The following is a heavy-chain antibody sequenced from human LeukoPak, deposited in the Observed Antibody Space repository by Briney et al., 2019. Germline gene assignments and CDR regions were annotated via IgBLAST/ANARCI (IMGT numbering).Heavy chain of an antibody. J-gene: IGHJ4*02. D-gene: IGHD3-10*01. CDR1: GFTFSSYA. V-gene: IGHV3-23*01. CDR3: ALGSGSYWVY. CDR2: ISGSGSST. Sequence: HSGGSLRLSCAASGFTFSSYAMSWVRQAPGKGLEWASAISGSGSSTYYADSVKGRFTISRDNSKNTLYLQMNSLRAEDTAVYYCALGSGSYWVYWGQGTLVTVSS.